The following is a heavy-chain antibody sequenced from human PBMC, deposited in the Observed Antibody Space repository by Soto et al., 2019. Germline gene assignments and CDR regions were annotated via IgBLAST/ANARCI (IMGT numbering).Heavy chain of an antibody. J-gene: IGHJ4*02. CDR3: ARIVVVTAYYFDY. CDR2: IYSGGST. V-gene: IGHV3-53*04. CDR1: GFTVSSNY. Sequence: EVQLVESGGGLVQPGGSLRLSCAASGFTVSSNYRSWVRQAPGKGLEGVSVIYSGGSTYYADSVKGGFTISRHNSKNTLYLQMNSLRGEDTAVYYCARIVVVTAYYFDYWGQGTLVTVSS. D-gene: IGHD3-22*01.